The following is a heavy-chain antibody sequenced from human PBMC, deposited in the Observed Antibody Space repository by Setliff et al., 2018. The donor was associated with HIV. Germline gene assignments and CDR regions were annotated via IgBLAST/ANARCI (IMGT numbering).Heavy chain of an antibody. CDR3: ARDLAESAFIMIRGAGWFGP. J-gene: IGHJ5*02. Sequence: ASVKVSCKASGGTFSSYTISWVRQAPGQGLEWMGGTNPILGSANYAQKFQGRVTITTDESTSTAYMELSSLRSDDTAVYFCARDLAESAFIMIRGAGWFGPWGQGTLVTVSS. CDR1: GGTFSSYT. CDR2: TNPILGSA. V-gene: IGHV1-69*16. D-gene: IGHD3-10*01.